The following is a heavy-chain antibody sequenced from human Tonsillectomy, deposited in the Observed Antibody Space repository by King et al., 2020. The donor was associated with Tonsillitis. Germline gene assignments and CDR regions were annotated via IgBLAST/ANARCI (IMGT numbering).Heavy chain of an antibody. J-gene: IGHJ3*02. CDR1: GYSISSGYY. D-gene: IGHD5-18*01. CDR2: IYHSGST. Sequence: VQLQESGPGLVKPSETLSLTCAVSGYSISSGYYWGWIRQPPGKGLEWIGNIYHSGSTYYNPSLKSRVTISVDTSKNQFSLKLSSVTAADTAVYYCARDGGYSYGNAFDIWGQGTMVTVSS. CDR3: ARDGGYSYGNAFDI. V-gene: IGHV4-38-2*02.